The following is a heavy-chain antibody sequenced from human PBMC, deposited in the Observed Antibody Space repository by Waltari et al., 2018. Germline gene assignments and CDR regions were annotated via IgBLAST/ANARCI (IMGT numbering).Heavy chain of an antibody. V-gene: IGHV4-34*01. D-gene: IGHD6-13*01. CDR2: INHSGST. Sequence: QVQLQQWGAGLLKPSETLSLTCAVYGGSFSGYYWSWIRQPPGKGLEWIGEINHSGSTNYNPSLKSRVTISVDTSKNQFSLKLSSVTAADTAVYYCARGQWLQLVRGFDYWGQGTLVTVSS. CDR3: ARGQWLQLVRGFDY. J-gene: IGHJ4*02. CDR1: GGSFSGYY.